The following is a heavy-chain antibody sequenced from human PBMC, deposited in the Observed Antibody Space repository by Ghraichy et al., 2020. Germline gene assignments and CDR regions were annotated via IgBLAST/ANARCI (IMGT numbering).Heavy chain of an antibody. V-gene: IGHV4-34*01. CDR1: GGSFSGYY. CDR2: INHSGST. CDR3: ARVRRGIAAAGTAWTGPRLRGWFDP. D-gene: IGHD6-13*01. Sequence: SETLSLTCAVYGGSFSGYYWSWIRQPPGKGLEWIGEINHSGSTNYNPSLKSRVTISVDTSKNQFSLKLSSVTAADTAVYYCARVRRGIAAAGTAWTGPRLRGWFDPWGQGTLVTVSS. J-gene: IGHJ5*02.